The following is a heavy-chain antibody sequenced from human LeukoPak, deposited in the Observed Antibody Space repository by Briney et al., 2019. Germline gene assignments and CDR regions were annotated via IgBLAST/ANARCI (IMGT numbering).Heavy chain of an antibody. CDR2: IKQDGSEK. CDR3: ARDDHLFFILDY. Sequence: TGGSLILSCAASGFTFSNYWMSWVRQAPGKGLEWVANIKQDGSEKYYVDSVKGRFTISRDNAENSLYLQMNSLRAEDTAVYYCARDDHLFFILDYWGQGTLVSVSS. V-gene: IGHV3-7*05. J-gene: IGHJ4*02. D-gene: IGHD2-21*01. CDR1: GFTFSNYW.